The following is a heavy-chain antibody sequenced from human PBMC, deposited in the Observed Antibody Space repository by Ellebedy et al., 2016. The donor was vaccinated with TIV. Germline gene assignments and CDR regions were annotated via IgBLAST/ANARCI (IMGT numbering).Heavy chain of an antibody. V-gene: IGHV4-39*07. D-gene: IGHD6-19*01. CDR1: GGSISTFY. Sequence: SETLSLTCTVSGGSISTFYWGWIRQPPGKGLEWIGNTYYSGTTYYSPSLKSRVTISVDTSKNQFSLRLSSVTAADTAVYYCAEGRSGWYYFDYWGQGTLVTVSS. J-gene: IGHJ4*02. CDR3: AEGRSGWYYFDY. CDR2: TYYSGTT.